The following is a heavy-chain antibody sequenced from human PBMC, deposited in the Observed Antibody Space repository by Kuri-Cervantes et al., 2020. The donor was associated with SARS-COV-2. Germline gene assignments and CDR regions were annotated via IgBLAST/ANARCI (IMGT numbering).Heavy chain of an antibody. CDR1: GFTFSSYA. V-gene: IGHV3-30-3*01. CDR2: ISYDGSNK. CDR3: ARDGIGFDP. J-gene: IGHJ5*02. D-gene: IGHD2-21*01. Sequence: GESLKISCAASGFTFSSYAMHWVRQAPGKGLEWVAVISYDGSNKYYADSVKGRFTISRDNSKNTLYLQMNSLRAEDTAVYYCARDGIGFDPWGQGTLVTSPQ.